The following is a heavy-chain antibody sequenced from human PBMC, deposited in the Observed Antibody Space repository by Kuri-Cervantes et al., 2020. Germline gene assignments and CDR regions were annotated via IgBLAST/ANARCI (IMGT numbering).Heavy chain of an antibody. J-gene: IGHJ4*02. Sequence: GESLKISCAASGFTFSSYSMNWVRQAPGKGLEWVSSITSTSNYIYYADSVKGRFTISRDNAKNSLYLQMNSLRDEDTAVYYCARDTHGYSSGWKTPYYFDYWGQGTLVTVSS. V-gene: IGHV3-21*01. CDR3: ARDTHGYSSGWKTPYYFDY. CDR1: GFTFSSYS. CDR2: ITSTSNYI. D-gene: IGHD6-19*01.